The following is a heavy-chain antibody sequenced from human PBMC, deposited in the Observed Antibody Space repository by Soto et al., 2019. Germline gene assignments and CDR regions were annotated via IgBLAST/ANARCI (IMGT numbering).Heavy chain of an antibody. CDR2: IYYRGNT. V-gene: IGHV4-59*08. Sequence: PSETLSLTCTVSGGSIGNYYWSWIRQPPGKGLEWIGYIYYRGNTDYNPSLKTRVTISLDTPKNQFSLKLSSVTAADTAVYYCARHPGYYDILTGYTTYYFDYWGQGILVTVSS. J-gene: IGHJ4*02. CDR1: GGSIGNYY. D-gene: IGHD3-9*01. CDR3: ARHPGYYDILTGYTTYYFDY.